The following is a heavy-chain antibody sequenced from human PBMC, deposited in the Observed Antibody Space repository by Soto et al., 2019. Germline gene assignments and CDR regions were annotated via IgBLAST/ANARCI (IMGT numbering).Heavy chain of an antibody. Sequence: QLVETGGGLIQPGTSLTLSCAASGFSVSRNYMTWVRQAPGKGLEWVSFVYSGGATFYADSVKGRFILSRDDSQNTMYLQMNNRRAEDTAVYYCARDPGRLWGRGTLVTVAS. CDR2: VYSGGAT. CDR3: ARDPGRL. V-gene: IGHV3-53*02. D-gene: IGHD3-10*01. J-gene: IGHJ4*02. CDR1: GFSVSRNY.